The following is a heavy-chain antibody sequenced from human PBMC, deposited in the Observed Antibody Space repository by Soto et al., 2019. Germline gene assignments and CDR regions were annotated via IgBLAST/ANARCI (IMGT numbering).Heavy chain of an antibody. CDR1: GHTFASYA. CDR3: ARDNRNSGYGP. CDR2: ISAYNGNT. Sequence: ASVKVSCKASGHTFASYAISWMRQAPGQGLEWMGWISAYNGNTNYAQKLQGRVTMTTDTSTSTAYMELRSLRSDDTAVYYCARDNRNSGYGPWGQGTQVTVSS. V-gene: IGHV1-18*01. D-gene: IGHD5-12*01. J-gene: IGHJ5*02.